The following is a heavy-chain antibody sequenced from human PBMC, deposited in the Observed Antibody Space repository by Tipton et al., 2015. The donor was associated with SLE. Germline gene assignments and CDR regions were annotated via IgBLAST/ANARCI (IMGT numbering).Heavy chain of an antibody. D-gene: IGHD3-10*01. CDR2: ISGSGGST. CDR1: GFTFSSYA. V-gene: IGHV3-23*01. J-gene: IGHJ4*02. CDR3: ATGGPITGSFDY. Sequence: SLRLSCAASGFTFSSYAMSWVRQAPGKGLGWVSAISGSGGSTYYADSVKGRFTISRDNSKNTLYLQMNSLRAEDTAVFYCATGGPITGSFDYWGQGTLVTVSS.